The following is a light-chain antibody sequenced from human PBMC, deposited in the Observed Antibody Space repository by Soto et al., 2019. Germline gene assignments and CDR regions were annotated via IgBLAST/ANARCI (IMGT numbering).Light chain of an antibody. J-gene: IGKJ3*01. V-gene: IGKV3-11*01. CDR2: DAS. Sequence: IVLTHSQATLSLSPCERATLSYRASQSLSSYLAWYQQKPGQAPRLLIYDASNRATGIPARFSGSGSGTEFTLTISSLEPEDFAVYYCQQRSNWPRTFGPGTKVDI. CDR1: QSLSSY. CDR3: QQRSNWPRT.